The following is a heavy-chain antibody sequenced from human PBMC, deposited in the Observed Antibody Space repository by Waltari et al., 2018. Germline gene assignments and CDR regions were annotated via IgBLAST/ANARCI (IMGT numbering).Heavy chain of an antibody. Sequence: AGLLKPSETLSLTCAVYGGSFSGYYWSWIRQPPGKGLEWIGEINHSGSTNYNPSLKSRVTISVDTSKNQFSLKLSSVTAADTAVYYCARGCGPRKPVSIAAEYGGYYYYMDVWGKGTTVTVSS. J-gene: IGHJ6*03. CDR2: INHSGST. CDR3: ARGCGPRKPVSIAAEYGGYYYYMDV. CDR1: GGSFSGYY. V-gene: IGHV4-34*01. D-gene: IGHD6-13*01.